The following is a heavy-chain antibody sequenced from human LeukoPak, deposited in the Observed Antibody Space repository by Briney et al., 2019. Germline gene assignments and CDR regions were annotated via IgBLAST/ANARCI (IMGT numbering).Heavy chain of an antibody. CDR3: ARGSRGYCSSTSCQFDD. Sequence: GGSLRLSCAASGFSFSTYTMNWVRQAPGKGLEWVSSISSSSYYRYYADSVKGRFTISRDNAKNSLYLQMDSLRAEDAAVYYCARGSRGYCSSTSCQFDDWGQGTLVTVSS. D-gene: IGHD2-2*01. V-gene: IGHV3-21*01. J-gene: IGHJ4*02. CDR2: ISSSSYYR. CDR1: GFSFSTYT.